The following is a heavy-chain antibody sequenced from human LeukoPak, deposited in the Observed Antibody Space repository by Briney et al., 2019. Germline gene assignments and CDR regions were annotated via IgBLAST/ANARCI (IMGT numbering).Heavy chain of an antibody. CDR3: ARVDRCSSTSCYRAYYGMDV. Sequence: PSETLSVNCTVSGGSISSYYWSWIRQPPGKGLEWIGYIYYSGSTNYNPSLKSRVTISVDTSKNQFSLKLSSVTAADTAVYYCARVDRCSSTSCYRAYYGMDVWGQGTTVTVSS. CDR1: GGSISSYY. J-gene: IGHJ6*02. CDR2: IYYSGST. D-gene: IGHD2-2*01. V-gene: IGHV4-59*01.